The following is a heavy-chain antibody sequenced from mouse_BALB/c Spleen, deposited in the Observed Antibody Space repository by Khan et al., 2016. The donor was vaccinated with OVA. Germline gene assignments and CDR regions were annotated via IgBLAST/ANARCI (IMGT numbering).Heavy chain of an antibody. CDR2: INSDGYYT. V-gene: IGHV5-6*01. CDR1: GFTFSAYG. J-gene: IGHJ3*01. CDR3: AGHLSGSFAY. Sequence: VQLVQSGGDLVRPGGSLKLSCAASGFTFSAYGMPWVRQSPDQRLEWVATINSDGYYTYYPDSLKGRFTLTRDNSSNTPYLQMRSLKSEDTAMYYCAGHLSGSFAYWGQGTLVTVSA. D-gene: IGHD1-3*01.